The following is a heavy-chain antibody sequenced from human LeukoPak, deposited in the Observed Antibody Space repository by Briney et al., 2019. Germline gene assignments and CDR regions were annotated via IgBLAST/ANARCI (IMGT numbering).Heavy chain of an antibody. J-gene: IGHJ5*02. D-gene: IGHD4/OR15-4a*01. CDR2: VNSDGFST. CDR3: TRDYGA. V-gene: IGHV3-74*03. CDR1: GFTFSRYW. Sequence: GGSLRLSCAAYGFTFSRYWMHWVRQAPGKGLVWVARVNSDGFSTTYADSVKGRFTISRDNTKNTLYLQMKGLRVEDTAVYYCTRDYGAWGQGTLVTVSS.